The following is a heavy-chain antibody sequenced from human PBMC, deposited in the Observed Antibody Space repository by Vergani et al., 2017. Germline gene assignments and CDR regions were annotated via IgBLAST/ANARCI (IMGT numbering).Heavy chain of an antibody. D-gene: IGHD6-19*01. CDR2: IYYSGST. J-gene: IGHJ5*02. CDR3: AGHSTVEWLVKLGWIDP. Sequence: QLQLQESGPGLVKPSATLSLTCSVSGASIRSSNYYWGWIRQPPGKGLEWIASIYYSGSTYYNPSLKSRVTISVDTSKNQFSLKLSSVTAADTAVYFCAGHSTVEWLVKLGWIDPLGQGVLVTVCS. CDR1: GASIRSSNYY. V-gene: IGHV4-39*01.